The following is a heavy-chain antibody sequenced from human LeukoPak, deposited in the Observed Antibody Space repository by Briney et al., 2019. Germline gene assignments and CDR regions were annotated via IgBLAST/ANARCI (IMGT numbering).Heavy chain of an antibody. CDR3: AREPALNWFDP. CDR1: GGSISSGGYY. D-gene: IGHD2-15*01. CDR2: IYYSGST. J-gene: IGHJ5*02. V-gene: IGHV4-31*03. Sequence: PSETLPLTCTVSGGSISSGGYYWSWIRQHPGKGLEWIGYIYYSGSTYYNPSLKSRVTISVDTSKNQFSLKLSSVTAADTAVYYCAREPALNWFDPWGQGTLVTVSS.